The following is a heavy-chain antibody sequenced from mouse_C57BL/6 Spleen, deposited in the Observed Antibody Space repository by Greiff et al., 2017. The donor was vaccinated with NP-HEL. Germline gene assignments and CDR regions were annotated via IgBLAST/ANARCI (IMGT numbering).Heavy chain of an antibody. D-gene: IGHD1-1*01. CDR1: GYAFSSSW. V-gene: IGHV1-82*01. Sequence: LVESGPELVKPGASVKISCKASGYAFSSSWMNWVKQRPGKGLEWIGRIYPGDGDTNYNGKFKGKATLTADKSSSTAYMQLSSLTSEDSAVYFCVITTVEDPDYWGQGTTLTVSS. J-gene: IGHJ2*01. CDR3: VITTVEDPDY. CDR2: IYPGDGDT.